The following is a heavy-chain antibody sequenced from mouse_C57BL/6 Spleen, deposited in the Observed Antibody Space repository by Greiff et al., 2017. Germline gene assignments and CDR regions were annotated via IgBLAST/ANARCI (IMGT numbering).Heavy chain of an antibody. J-gene: IGHJ2*01. V-gene: IGHV1-69*01. CDR1: GYTFTCYW. D-gene: IGHD1-1*01. CDR3: ARQGGSSYDYFDY. CDR2: IDPSDSYT. Sequence: QVQLQQPGAELVMPGASVKLSCKASGYTFTCYWMHWVKQRPGQGLEWIGEIDPSDSYTNYNQKFKGKSTLTVDKSSSTAYMQLSSLTSEDSAVYYCARQGGSSYDYFDYWGQGTTRTVSS.